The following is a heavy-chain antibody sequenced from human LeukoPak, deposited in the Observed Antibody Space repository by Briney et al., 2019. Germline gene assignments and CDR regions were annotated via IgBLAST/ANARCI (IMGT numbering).Heavy chain of an antibody. CDR1: GFPFSSYA. CDR3: VRGYSFGPYGMDV. D-gene: IGHD2-15*01. V-gene: IGHV3-64D*09. J-gene: IGHJ6*02. Sequence: GGSLRLSCSASGFPFSSYAMHWVRQAPGKGLEYVSAISDSGGGTYYADSVKGRFTISRDNSKDTLYLQMSSLRAEDTAVYFCVRGYSFGPYGMDVWGQGTTVTVSS. CDR2: ISDSGGGT.